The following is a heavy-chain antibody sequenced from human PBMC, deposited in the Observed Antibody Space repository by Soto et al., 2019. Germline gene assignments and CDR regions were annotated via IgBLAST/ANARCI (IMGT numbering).Heavy chain of an antibody. CDR2: IYWDDDK. CDR1: GFSLTTSGVG. V-gene: IGHV2-5*02. Sequence: QITLNESGPTQVKPRQTLTLTCTFSGFSLTTSGVGVGWIRQSPGKAPEWLALIYWDDDKRYSPSLKSRLTITKDTSKNQVVLTMADLDPADTATYYCAHRVLRTVFGLVTTTAIYFDVWGQGTPVAGSS. CDR3: AHRVLRTVFGLVTTTAIYFDV. J-gene: IGHJ4*02. D-gene: IGHD3-3*01.